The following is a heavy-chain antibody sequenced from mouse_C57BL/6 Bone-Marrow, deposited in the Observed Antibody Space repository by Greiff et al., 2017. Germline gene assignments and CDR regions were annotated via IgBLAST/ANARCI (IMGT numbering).Heavy chain of an antibody. CDR3: TGRIYSNYESY. Sequence: VQLQQSGTVLARPGASVKMSCKTSGYTFTSYWMHWVKQRPGQGLEWIGAIYPGNSDTSYNQKFKGKANLTAVTSASTAYMELSSLTNEDAAVYYCTGRIYSNYESYRGQGTTLTVSS. D-gene: IGHD2-5*01. V-gene: IGHV1-5*01. CDR2: IYPGNSDT. CDR1: GYTFTSYW. J-gene: IGHJ2*01.